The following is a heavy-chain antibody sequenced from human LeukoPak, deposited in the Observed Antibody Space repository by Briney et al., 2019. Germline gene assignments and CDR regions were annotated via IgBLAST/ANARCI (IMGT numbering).Heavy chain of an antibody. CDR1: GGSISRYY. V-gene: IGHV4-59*01. CDR3: ARSDYHNSGSHTVFDAFDI. J-gene: IGHJ3*02. D-gene: IGHD3-10*01. CDR2: IDDSGNT. Sequence: PSVTLSLTCTVSGGSISRYYWSWIRRPPGKGLEWIGYIDDSGNTNYNPSLKSQVTISVDKSKNQFSLKLSFVTAADTAMYYCARSDYHNSGSHTVFDAFDIWGQGTRVTVSS.